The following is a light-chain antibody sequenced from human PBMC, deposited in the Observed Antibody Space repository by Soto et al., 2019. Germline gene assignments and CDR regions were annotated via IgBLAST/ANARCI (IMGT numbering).Light chain of an antibody. CDR1: QNIGTS. CDR2: DSS. J-gene: IGKJ1*01. Sequence: EIVLTQSPATLSLSPGERATLSCRAGQNIGTSLVWSQQKPGQPPRLLIYDSSTRATGFPDRFSGSGSGTDFTLTIIRLEPEDFAVYYCQQYDISPWTFGQGAKVDNK. CDR3: QQYDISPWT. V-gene: IGKV3-20*01.